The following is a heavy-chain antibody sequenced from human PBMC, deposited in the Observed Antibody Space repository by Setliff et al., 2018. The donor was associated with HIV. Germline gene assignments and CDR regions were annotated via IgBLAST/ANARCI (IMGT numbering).Heavy chain of an antibody. J-gene: IGHJ4*01. D-gene: IGHD2-15*01. CDR1: GYSISSSSYY. CDR3: AKGGISGGSYPPYYFDY. V-gene: IGHV4-39*07. CDR2: IYYSGST. Sequence: PSETLSLTCTVSGYSISSSSYYWDWIRQPPGKGLEWIGRIYYSGSTYYNPSLKSRVTISVDTSKNTLYLQMNRLRVDDTAVYYCAKGGISGGSYPPYYFDYWGHGALVTVCS.